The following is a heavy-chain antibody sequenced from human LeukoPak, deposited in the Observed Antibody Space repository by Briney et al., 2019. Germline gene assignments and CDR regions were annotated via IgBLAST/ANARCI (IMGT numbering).Heavy chain of an antibody. CDR1: GDSISSSSYY. Sequence: PSETLSLTCAVSGDSISSSSYYWGWIRQPPGKGLEWIGSIYYSGSTYYNPSLKSRVTISVGTSKNQFSLKLSSVTAADTAVYYCARQFPFYVWGSYRPLNYFDYWGQGTLVTVSS. V-gene: IGHV4-39*01. D-gene: IGHD3-16*02. CDR3: ARQFPFYVWGSYRPLNYFDY. J-gene: IGHJ4*02. CDR2: IYYSGST.